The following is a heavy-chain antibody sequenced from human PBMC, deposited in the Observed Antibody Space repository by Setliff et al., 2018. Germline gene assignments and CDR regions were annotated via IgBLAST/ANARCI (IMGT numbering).Heavy chain of an antibody. J-gene: IGHJ4*02. Sequence: RLSCAASGFTFSSYAMSWVRQAPGKGLEWVANIKQDGSEKYYVDSVKGRFTISRDNAKNSLYLQMNSLRAEDTAVYYCARDGGDYWGQGTLVTVSS. CDR1: GFTFSSYA. V-gene: IGHV3-7*01. CDR3: ARDGGDY. CDR2: IKQDGSEK.